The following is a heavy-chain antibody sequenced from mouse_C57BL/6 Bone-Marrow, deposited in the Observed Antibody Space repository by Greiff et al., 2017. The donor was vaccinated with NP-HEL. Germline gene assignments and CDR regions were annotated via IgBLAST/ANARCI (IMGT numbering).Heavy chain of an antibody. J-gene: IGHJ3*01. CDR1: GYTFTSYW. Sequence: QVQLQQPGAELVRPGTSVKLSCKASGYTFTSYWMHWVKQRPGQGLEWIGVIDPSDSYTNYNQKFKGKATLTVDTSSSTAYMQLSSLTSVDSAVYYCARVSTMVKWVDYGGRGTLVTVSA. CDR2: IDPSDSYT. V-gene: IGHV1-59*01. CDR3: ARVSTMVKWVDY. D-gene: IGHD2-2*01.